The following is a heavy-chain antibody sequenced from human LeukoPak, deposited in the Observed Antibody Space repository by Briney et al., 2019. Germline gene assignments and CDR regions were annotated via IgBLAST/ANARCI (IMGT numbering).Heavy chain of an antibody. Sequence: GGSLRLSCAASGFTFSSYGMHWVRQAPGKGLEWVAVISYDGSNKYYADSVKGRFTISRDNSKNTLYLQMNGLRAGDTAVYYCAKESRDAHPFDYWGQGTLVTVSS. CDR1: GFTFSSYG. CDR3: AKESRDAHPFDY. V-gene: IGHV3-30*18. CDR2: ISYDGSNK. J-gene: IGHJ4*02. D-gene: IGHD2-21*02.